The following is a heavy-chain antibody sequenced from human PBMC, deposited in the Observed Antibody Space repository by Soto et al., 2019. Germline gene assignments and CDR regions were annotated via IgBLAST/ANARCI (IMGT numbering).Heavy chain of an antibody. CDR2: IYWDDDK. D-gene: IGHD6-19*01. CDR3: AQNGGAVAPYYFDY. J-gene: IGHJ4*02. CDR1: GFSLSTSGVG. V-gene: IGHV2-5*02. Sequence: QITLKESGPTLVKPTQTLTLTCTFSGFSLSTSGVGVGWIRQPPGKALEWLALIYWDDDKRYSPSLKSRLTITKDTAKNQVVLTMTNMDPVDTATYYGAQNGGAVAPYYFDYWGQGTLVTVSS.